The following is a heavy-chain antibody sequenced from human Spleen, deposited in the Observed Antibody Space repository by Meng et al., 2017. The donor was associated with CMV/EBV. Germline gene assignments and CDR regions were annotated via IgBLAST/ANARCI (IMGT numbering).Heavy chain of an antibody. CDR2: ISTYNGKT. CDR3: AREAGSRRFDY. J-gene: IGHJ4*02. V-gene: IGHV1-18*01. Sequence: SCKASGYTFTRYAFSWVRQAPGQGLEWMGWISTYNGKTNYEQKLQGRVTMTRDTSTNTAYMDLRSLRSDDTAVYYCAREAGSRRFDYWGQGTLVTVSS. CDR1: GYTFTRYA. D-gene: IGHD1-26*01.